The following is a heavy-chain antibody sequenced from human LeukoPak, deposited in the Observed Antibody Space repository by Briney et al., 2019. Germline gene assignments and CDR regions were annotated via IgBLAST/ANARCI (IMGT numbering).Heavy chain of an antibody. CDR3: ARGSRSGSYYPYYYYYYMDV. D-gene: IGHD1-26*01. Sequence: SETLSLTCTVSGYSISSGYYWGWIRQPPGKGLEWIGSIYHSGSTYYNPSLKSRVTISVDTSKNQFSLKLSSVTAADTAVYYCARGSRSGSYYPYYYYYYMDVWGKGTTATISS. V-gene: IGHV4-38-2*02. CDR2: IYHSGST. CDR1: GYSISSGYY. J-gene: IGHJ6*03.